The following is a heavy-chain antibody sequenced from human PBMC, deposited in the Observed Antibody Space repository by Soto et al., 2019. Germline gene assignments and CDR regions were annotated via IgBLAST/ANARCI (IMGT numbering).Heavy chain of an antibody. CDR2: ISVYNGNT. CDR3: ARGVGSGSYYNQYNWFDP. CDR1: SYTFTNCG. J-gene: IGHJ5*02. Sequence: QVQLVQYGGEVKKPGASVKVSCKASSYTFTNCGISWVRQAPGQGLEWMGWISVYNGNTKYAQKVQGRVTMTTDTSTSTAYMELRSLRSDDTAVYYCARGVGSGSYYNQYNWFDPWGQGTLVTVSS. D-gene: IGHD3-10*01. V-gene: IGHV1-18*01.